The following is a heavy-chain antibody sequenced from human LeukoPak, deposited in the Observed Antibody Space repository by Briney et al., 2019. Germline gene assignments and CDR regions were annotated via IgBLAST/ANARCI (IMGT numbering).Heavy chain of an antibody. CDR1: GFTFTSYW. D-gene: IGHD3-22*01. Sequence: PGGSLRLSCAASGFTFTSYWMSCVREAPGKGRECVANIRQKGNEKYYVDSVKGRFTILRDNAKNSLSLQMNSLRDEDTAVYYCVRTGWLSEWSWGQGILVTVSS. J-gene: IGHJ5*02. CDR3: VRTGWLSEWS. V-gene: IGHV3-7*01. CDR2: IRQKGNEK.